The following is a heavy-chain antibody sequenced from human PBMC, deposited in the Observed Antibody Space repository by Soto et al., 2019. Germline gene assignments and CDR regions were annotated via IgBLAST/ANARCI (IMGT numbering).Heavy chain of an antibody. J-gene: IGHJ3*02. D-gene: IGHD1-20*01. Sequence: SETLSFTCAVYGGSFSGYYWSWIRQPPGKGLEWIGEINHSGSTNYNPSLKSRVTISVDTSKNQFSLKLSSVTAADTAVYYCARGGITGTTNTGVFDICGQGTMVTV. V-gene: IGHV4-34*01. CDR3: ARGGITGTTNTGVFDI. CDR2: INHSGST. CDR1: GGSFSGYY.